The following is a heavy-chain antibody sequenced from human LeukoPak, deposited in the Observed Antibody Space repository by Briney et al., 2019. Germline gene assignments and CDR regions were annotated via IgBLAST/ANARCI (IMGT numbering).Heavy chain of an antibody. CDR3: ARDLPDVVVRVYYFDY. Sequence: ASVKVSCKASGYTFTGYYMHWVRQAPGQGLEWMGWINPNSGGTNYAQKFQGRVTMTRDTSIGTAYMELSRLRSDDTAVYYCARDLPDVVVRVYYFDYWGQGTLVTVSS. CDR1: GYTFTGYY. D-gene: IGHD3-22*01. CDR2: INPNSGGT. J-gene: IGHJ4*02. V-gene: IGHV1-2*02.